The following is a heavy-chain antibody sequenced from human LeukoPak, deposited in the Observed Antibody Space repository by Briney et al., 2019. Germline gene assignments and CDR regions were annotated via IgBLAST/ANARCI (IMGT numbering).Heavy chain of an antibody. CDR2: IIPILGIA. CDR3: ARDKDGYNPFDY. CDR1: GNSLNNYH. Sequence: ASVKVSCKASGNSLNNYHMHWVPQAPGQGLEWMGRIIPILGIANYAQKFQGRVTITADKSTSTAYMELSSLRSEDTAVYYCARDKDGYNPFDYWGQGTLVTVSS. J-gene: IGHJ4*02. V-gene: IGHV1-69*04. D-gene: IGHD5-24*01.